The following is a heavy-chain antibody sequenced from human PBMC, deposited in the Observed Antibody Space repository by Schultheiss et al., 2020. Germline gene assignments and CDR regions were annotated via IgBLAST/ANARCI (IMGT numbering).Heavy chain of an antibody. V-gene: IGHV1-2*06. Sequence: ASVKVSCKASGYTFTGYYMHWVRQAPGQGLEWMGRINPNSGGTNYAQKFQGRVTMTRDTSISTAYMELSRLRSDDTAVYYCARDAVVVVPAAIHNYYYYYMDVWGKGTTVTVSS. CDR1: GYTFTGYY. CDR3: ARDAVVVVPAAIHNYYYYYMDV. CDR2: INPNSGGT. D-gene: IGHD2-2*01. J-gene: IGHJ6*03.